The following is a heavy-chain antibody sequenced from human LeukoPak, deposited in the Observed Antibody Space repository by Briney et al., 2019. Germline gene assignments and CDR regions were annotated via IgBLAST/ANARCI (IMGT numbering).Heavy chain of an antibody. Sequence: GGSLRLSCAASGFTFTSYGMHWVRQAPGKGLEWVGMIWYDGSHKKYADSVEGRFSISRDTSKNTLYLQMNSLRADDTAVYYCAREIPIPATHPIDYWGQGSLVTVSS. D-gene: IGHD2-21*01. CDR3: AREIPIPATHPIDY. V-gene: IGHV3-33*08. CDR1: GFTFTSYG. J-gene: IGHJ4*02. CDR2: IWYDGSHK.